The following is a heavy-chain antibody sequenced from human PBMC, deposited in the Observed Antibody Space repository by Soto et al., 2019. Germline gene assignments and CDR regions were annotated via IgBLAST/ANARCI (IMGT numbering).Heavy chain of an antibody. CDR2: IGTAGDT. Sequence: GRSLRLCCAASGFTFSSYDMHWVRQATGKGLEWVSAIGTAGDTYYPGSVKGRFTISRENAKNSLYLQMNSLRAGDTAVYYCARDRKPLPFDYWGQGTLVTVSS. CDR3: ARDRKPLPFDY. CDR1: GFTFSSYD. V-gene: IGHV3-13*04. J-gene: IGHJ4*02.